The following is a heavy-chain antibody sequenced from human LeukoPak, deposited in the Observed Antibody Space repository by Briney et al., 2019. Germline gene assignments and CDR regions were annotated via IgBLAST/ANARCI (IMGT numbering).Heavy chain of an antibody. V-gene: IGHV4-39*01. CDR3: AKGRLRWPPGSFDI. CDR1: GGSISSSSYY. Sequence: SETLSLTCTVSGGSISSSSYYWGWIRQPPGKGLEWIGIIYYSGNTYYNPSLKSRVTISVDTSKNQFSLKLSSVTAADTAVYYCAKGRLRWPPGSFDIWGQGTMVTVSS. J-gene: IGHJ3*02. CDR2: IYYSGNT. D-gene: IGHD4-23*01.